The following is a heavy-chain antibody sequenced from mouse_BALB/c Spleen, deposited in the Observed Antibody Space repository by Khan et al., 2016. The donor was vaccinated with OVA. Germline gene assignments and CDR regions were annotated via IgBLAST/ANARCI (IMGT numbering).Heavy chain of an antibody. CDR1: GYSFTDYF. CDR2: INPYNGDT. J-gene: IGHJ4*01. Sequence: EVQLQQSGPDLVKPGTSVKISCKASGYSFTDYFINWVKQDHGKSLEWIGRINPYNGDTFYNHKFEGKASLPVDESSDTAHMVLLSLTSEASAVYYSGRNGGQNESYGDALDYWGQGTSVIVSS. V-gene: IGHV1-37*01. D-gene: IGHD1-1*02. CDR3: GRNGGQNESYGDALDY.